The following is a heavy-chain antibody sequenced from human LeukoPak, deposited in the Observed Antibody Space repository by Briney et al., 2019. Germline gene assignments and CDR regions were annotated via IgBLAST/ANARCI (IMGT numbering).Heavy chain of an antibody. D-gene: IGHD4-17*01. CDR2: ISSSSSYI. CDR3: ARDRRGTTVRHNLRFDY. J-gene: IGHJ4*02. CDR1: GFTFSSYS. Sequence: TGGSLRLSCAASGFTFSSYSMNWVRQAPGKGLEWVSSISSSSSYIYYADSVKGRFTISRDNAKNSLYLQMNSLRAEDTAVYYCARDRRGTTVRHNLRFDYWGQGTLVTVSS. V-gene: IGHV3-21*01.